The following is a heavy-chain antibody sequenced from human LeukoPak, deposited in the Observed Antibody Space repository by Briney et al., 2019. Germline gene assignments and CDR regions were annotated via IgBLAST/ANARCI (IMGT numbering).Heavy chain of an antibody. CDR1: GFTFSDYW. CDR3: AKDWGGSHGNDP. Sequence: PGGSLRLSCAASGFTFSDYWMTWVRQAPGKGLEWVANIKPDGSEKYYVDSVKGRFTISRDNAKNSLYLQMNSLRAEDTAVYYCAKDWGGSHGNDPWGQGTLVTVSS. D-gene: IGHD3-10*01. J-gene: IGHJ5*02. CDR2: IKPDGSEK. V-gene: IGHV3-7*01.